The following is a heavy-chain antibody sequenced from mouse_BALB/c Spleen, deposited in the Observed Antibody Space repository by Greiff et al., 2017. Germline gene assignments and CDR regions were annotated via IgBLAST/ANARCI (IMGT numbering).Heavy chain of an antibody. V-gene: IGHV2-9*02. Sequence: VQGVESGPGLVAPSQSLSITCTVSGFSLTSYGVHWVRQPPGKGLEWLGVIWAGGSTNYNSALMSRLSISKDNSKSQVFLKMNSLQTDDTAMYYCARDLSYGAYWGQGTLVTVSA. D-gene: IGHD6-5*01. CDR1: GFSLTSYG. CDR3: ARDLSYGAY. J-gene: IGHJ3*01. CDR2: IWAGGST.